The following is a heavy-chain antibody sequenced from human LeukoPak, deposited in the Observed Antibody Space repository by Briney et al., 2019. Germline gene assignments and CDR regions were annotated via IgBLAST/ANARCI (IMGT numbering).Heavy chain of an antibody. CDR3: ARAGRMYSSGWYDY. D-gene: IGHD6-19*01. CDR1: GGSISTYY. J-gene: IGHJ4*02. Sequence: TSETLSLTCTVSGGSISTYYWNWIRQPAGKGLEWIGHIYNSGNTNYNPSLKGRGTISVDRSRNMFSLKLSSVTAADTAVYYCARAGRMYSSGWYDYWGQGTLVTVSS. CDR2: IYNSGNT. V-gene: IGHV4-4*07.